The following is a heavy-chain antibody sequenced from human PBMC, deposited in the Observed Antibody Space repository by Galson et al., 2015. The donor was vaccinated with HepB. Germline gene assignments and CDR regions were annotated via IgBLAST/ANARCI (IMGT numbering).Heavy chain of an antibody. Sequence: SVKVSCKASGYTFTSYGISWVRQAPGQGLEWMGWISAYNGNTNYAQKLQGRVTMTTDTSTSTAYMELRSLRSDDTAVYYCARDLNPLAAYGSGSYNNDYWGQGTLVTVSS. CDR3: ARDLNPLAAYGSGSYNNDY. D-gene: IGHD3-10*01. CDR2: ISAYNGNT. CDR1: GYTFTSYG. V-gene: IGHV1-18*01. J-gene: IGHJ4*02.